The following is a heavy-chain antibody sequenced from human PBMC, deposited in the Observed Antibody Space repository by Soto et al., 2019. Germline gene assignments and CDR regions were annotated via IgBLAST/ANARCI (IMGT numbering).Heavy chain of an antibody. CDR3: ARLAVAGIFVVS. D-gene: IGHD6-19*01. CDR2: IYYSGST. Sequence: PSETLSLTCTVSGGSISSYYWSWIRQPPGKGLEWIGYIYYSGSTNYNPSLKSRVTISVDTSKNQFSLKLSSVTAADTAVYYCARLAVAGIFVVSWGQGTLVTVSS. V-gene: IGHV4-59*08. J-gene: IGHJ5*02. CDR1: GGSISSYY.